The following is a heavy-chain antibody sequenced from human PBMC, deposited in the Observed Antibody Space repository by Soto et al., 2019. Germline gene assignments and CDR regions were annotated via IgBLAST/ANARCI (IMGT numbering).Heavy chain of an antibody. D-gene: IGHD6-13*01. CDR1: EGTFNSYA. CDR3: ASGASRWYPYVVDS. J-gene: IGHJ4*02. CDR2: IIPYYNTL. Sequence: QAQVVKSGAEVRKPGSSVKLSCKASEGTFNSYAIAWVRQAPGQGLEWMGGIIPYYNTLNYAQKFQDRVTITADDSTNTVYMELSSLRSDDTAVYFCASGASRWYPYVVDSWAQGTLVTVSS. V-gene: IGHV1-69*01.